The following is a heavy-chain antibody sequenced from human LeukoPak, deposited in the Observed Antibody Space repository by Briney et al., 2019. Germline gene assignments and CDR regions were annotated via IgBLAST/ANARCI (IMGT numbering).Heavy chain of an antibody. CDR1: GFTFSSYG. CDR3: AKPSIWGDILTGYPGGDY. CDR2: IRYDGSNK. V-gene: IGHV3-30*02. J-gene: IGHJ4*02. D-gene: IGHD3-9*01. Sequence: QTGGSLRLSCAASGFTFSSYGMHWVRQAPGKGLEWVAFIRYDGSNKYYADSVKGRFTISRDNSKNTLYLKMNSLRAEDTAVYYCAKPSIWGDILTGYPGGDYWGQGTLVTVSS.